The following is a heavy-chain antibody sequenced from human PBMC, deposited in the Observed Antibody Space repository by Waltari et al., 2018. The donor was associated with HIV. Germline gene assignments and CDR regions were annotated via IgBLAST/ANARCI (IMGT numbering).Heavy chain of an antibody. D-gene: IGHD2-2*01. J-gene: IGHJ3*02. V-gene: IGHV3-21*01. CDR3: AREGREDSTLTAFDI. CDR1: GFTFSSYS. CDR2: ISSRSSYL. Sequence: EVQLVESGGGLVKPGGSLRLSCADSGFTFSSYSMNWVRQAQGKGLEWVSSISSRSSYLYYANSVRGRFTISRDNSKNSLYLQMNSLRAEDTAVYYCAREGREDSTLTAFDIWGQGTMVTVSS.